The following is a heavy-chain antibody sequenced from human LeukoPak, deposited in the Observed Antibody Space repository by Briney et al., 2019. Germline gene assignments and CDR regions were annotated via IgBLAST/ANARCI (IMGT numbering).Heavy chain of an antibody. D-gene: IGHD2-2*01. CDR2: MNPNSGNT. Sequence: ASVKVSCKASGYTFTSYDINWVRQATGQGLVWMGWMNPNSGNTGYAQKFQGRVTMTRNTSISTAYMELSSLRSEDTAVYYCARDLGVVPAARGYYYYYGMDVWGQGTTVTVSS. V-gene: IGHV1-8*01. CDR1: GYTFTSYD. J-gene: IGHJ6*02. CDR3: ARDLGVVPAARGYYYYYGMDV.